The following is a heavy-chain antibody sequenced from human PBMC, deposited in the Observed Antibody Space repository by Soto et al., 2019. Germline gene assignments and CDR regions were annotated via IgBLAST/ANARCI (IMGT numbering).Heavy chain of an antibody. J-gene: IGHJ5*02. D-gene: IGHD3-3*01. V-gene: IGHV3-23*01. CDR2: VNGGGDRT. CDR3: AKTNAVYGVVKVKGWFDP. Sequence: GGSLRLSCAASGGTFSTYAMSWVRQAPGKGLEWASTVNGGGDRTYYGDSVKGRFTISRDNFKNTVFLQMSSLGAEDTAIYFCAKTNAVYGVVKVKGWFDPWGQGTMVTVYS. CDR1: GGTFSTYA.